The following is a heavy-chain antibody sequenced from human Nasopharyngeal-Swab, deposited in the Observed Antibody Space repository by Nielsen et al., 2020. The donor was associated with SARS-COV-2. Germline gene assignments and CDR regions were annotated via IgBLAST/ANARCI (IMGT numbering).Heavy chain of an antibody. CDR3: VEDRQENGVGGTLDY. J-gene: IGHJ4*02. V-gene: IGHV3-30*18. CDR2: ISYDGKNK. D-gene: IGHD1-26*01. Sequence: WIRQPPGKGLEWVAAISYDGKNKNYADSVKGRFTISRDNSKNTLYLEMNSLRTEDTAVYYCVEDRQENGVGGTLDYWGQGALVTVSS.